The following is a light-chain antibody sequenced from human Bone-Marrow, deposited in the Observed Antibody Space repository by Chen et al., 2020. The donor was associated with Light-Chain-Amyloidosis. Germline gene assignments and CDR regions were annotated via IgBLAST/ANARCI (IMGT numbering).Light chain of an antibody. V-gene: IGLV2-23*02. CDR1: RSDVGNYNH. CDR2: EVS. CDR3: FSYTNRITFV. J-gene: IGLJ1*01. Sequence: QSALTQPASVSGSPGQSNTISCTGTRSDVGNYNHFSWYQQHPGTVPKLIISEVSQRPSGVSTRVSGSKSGITASLTISGLQAEDEAVYYCFSYTNRITFVFGSGTKVTVL.